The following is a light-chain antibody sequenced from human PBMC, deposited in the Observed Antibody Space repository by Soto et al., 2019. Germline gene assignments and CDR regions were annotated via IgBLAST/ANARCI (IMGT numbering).Light chain of an antibody. J-gene: IGKJ5*01. Sequence: EIVLTQSPATLSLSPGERATLSCRASQSVSSYLAWYQQKPGLAPRLLIYGSSTRATGVPPRFSGSASGTEFTLTISSLQSEDLGVYYCQQYNDWPRTFGQGTRLEIK. V-gene: IGKV3-15*01. CDR1: QSVSSY. CDR2: GSS. CDR3: QQYNDWPRT.